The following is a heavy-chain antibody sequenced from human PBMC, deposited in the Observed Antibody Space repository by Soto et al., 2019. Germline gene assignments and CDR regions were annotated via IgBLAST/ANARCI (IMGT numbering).Heavy chain of an antibody. V-gene: IGHV4-4*02. CDR2: IYHSGST. Sequence: QVQLQESGPGLVKPSGTLSLTCAVSSGSISSSNWWSWVRQPPGKGLEWIGEIYHSGSTNYNPSLKSRVTIPVDKSKNQFSLKLSSVTAADTAVYYCARGTTGLYYYYYMDVWGKGTTVTVSS. J-gene: IGHJ6*03. CDR3: ARGTTGLYYYYYMDV. CDR1: SGSISSSNW. D-gene: IGHD1-7*01.